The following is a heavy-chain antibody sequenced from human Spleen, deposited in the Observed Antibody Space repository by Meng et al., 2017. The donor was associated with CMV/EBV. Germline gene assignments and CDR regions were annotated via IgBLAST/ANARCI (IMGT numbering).Heavy chain of an antibody. J-gene: IGHJ4*02. CDR1: GGSISDYD. CDR2: IYYSGNT. CDR3: ARAPLTGGYFSSGSCFVPRGFYS. Sequence: GSLRRSRTGSGGSISDYDWTWIRQSPGKGLEWIGYIYYSGNTNYSPSLKSRVTISVDTSKNQFSLRLNSVTAADTAVYYCARAPLTGGYFSSGSCFVPRGFYSWGQGTLVTVSS. D-gene: IGHD2-15*01. V-gene: IGHV4-59*01.